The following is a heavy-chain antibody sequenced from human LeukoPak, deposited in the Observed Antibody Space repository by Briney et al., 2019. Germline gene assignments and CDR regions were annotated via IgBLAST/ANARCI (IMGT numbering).Heavy chain of an antibody. CDR1: GGSFSGYY. J-gene: IGHJ6*02. D-gene: IGHD3-10*01. CDR2: INHSGST. Sequence: PSETLSLTCAVYGGSFSGYYWSWIRQPPGKGLEWIGEINHSGSTNYNPSLKSRVTISVDTSKNQFSLELSSVTAADTAVYYCARVWVASGRRGMDVWGQGTTVTVSS. V-gene: IGHV4-34*01. CDR3: ARVWVASGRRGMDV.